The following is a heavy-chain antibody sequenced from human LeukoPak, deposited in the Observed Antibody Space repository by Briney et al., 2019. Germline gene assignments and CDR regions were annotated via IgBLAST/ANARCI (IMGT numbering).Heavy chain of an antibody. Sequence: ASETLSLTCTVSGGSISSSSYYWGWIRQPPGKGLEWIGSIYYSGSTYYNPSLKSRVTISVDTSKNQFSLKLSSVTAADTAVYHCARVRDGDYGYIGFDPWGQGTLVTVS. CDR1: GGSISSSSYY. D-gene: IGHD4-17*01. CDR3: ARVRDGDYGYIGFDP. V-gene: IGHV4-39*07. CDR2: IYYSGST. J-gene: IGHJ5*02.